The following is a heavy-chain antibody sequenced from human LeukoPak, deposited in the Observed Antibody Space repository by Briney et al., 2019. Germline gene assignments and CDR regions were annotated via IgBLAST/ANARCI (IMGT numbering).Heavy chain of an antibody. V-gene: IGHV3-23*01. CDR1: GFTFSGAW. D-gene: IGHD4-23*01. J-gene: IGHJ5*02. CDR2: ISGSGGST. Sequence: GGSLRLSCTASGFTFSGAWMTWVRQAPGKGLEWVSAISGSGGSTYYADSVKGRFTISRDNSKNTLYLQMNSLRAEDTAVYYCAKVGTTVVTPPNPWGQGTLVTVSS. CDR3: AKVGTTVVTPPNP.